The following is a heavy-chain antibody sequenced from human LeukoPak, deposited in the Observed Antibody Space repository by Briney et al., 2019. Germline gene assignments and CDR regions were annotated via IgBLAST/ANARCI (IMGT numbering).Heavy chain of an antibody. J-gene: IGHJ6*04. D-gene: IGHD3-10*02. CDR3: AELGITMIGGV. CDR1: GFTFSSYE. CDR2: ISSSGSTI. V-gene: IGHV3-48*03. Sequence: PGGSLRLSCAPSGFTFSSYEMNWVRQAPGEGLEWVSYISSSGSTIYYADSVKGRFTISRDNAKNSLYLQMNSLRAEDTAVYYCAELGITMIGGVWGKGTTVTISS.